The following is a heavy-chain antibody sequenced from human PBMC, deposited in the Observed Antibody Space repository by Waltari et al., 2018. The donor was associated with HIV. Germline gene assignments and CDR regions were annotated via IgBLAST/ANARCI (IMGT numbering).Heavy chain of an antibody. J-gene: IGHJ4*02. CDR2: ISGSGGST. Sequence: EVQLLESGGGLVQPGGSLRLSCAASGFTFSSYAMRWVRQAPGKGLEWVSAISGSGGSTYYADSVKGRFTISRDNSKNTLYLQMNSLRAEDTAVYYCGGIAAAGTQVYWGQGTLVTVSS. CDR3: GGIAAAGTQVY. D-gene: IGHD6-13*01. V-gene: IGHV3-23*01. CDR1: GFTFSSYA.